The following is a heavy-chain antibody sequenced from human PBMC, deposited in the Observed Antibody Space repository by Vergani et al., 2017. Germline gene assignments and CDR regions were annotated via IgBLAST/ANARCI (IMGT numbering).Heavy chain of an antibody. CDR1: GYTFTNYG. J-gene: IGHJ3*02. CDR3: ARARYDSSGYYYVGARDAFDI. Sequence: QVQLVQSGAEVKKPGASVKVSCKASGYTFTNYGISWVRQAPGQGLEWMGWISAYNGNTNYAQKLQGRVTMTTDTSTSTAYMELRSLRSDDTAVYYCARARYDSSGYYYVGARDAFDIWGQGTMVTVSS. CDR2: ISAYNGNT. D-gene: IGHD3-22*01. V-gene: IGHV1-18*01.